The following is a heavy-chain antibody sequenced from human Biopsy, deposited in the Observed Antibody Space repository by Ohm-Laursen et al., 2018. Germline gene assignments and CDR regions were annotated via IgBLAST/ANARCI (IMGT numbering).Heavy chain of an antibody. CDR1: GESFNGYY. CDR2: INHSGRT. CDR3: VRGVDYYDPYHYYALDV. J-gene: IGHJ6*02. V-gene: IGHV4-34*01. D-gene: IGHD3-22*01. Sequence: GTLSLTCAVYGESFNGYYWSWIRQTPGKGLEWIGEINHSGRTNYNLSLKSRVTISVDTSKNQFSLKVRSVTAADTAVYYCVRGVDYYDPYHYYALDVWGQGTTVTVSS.